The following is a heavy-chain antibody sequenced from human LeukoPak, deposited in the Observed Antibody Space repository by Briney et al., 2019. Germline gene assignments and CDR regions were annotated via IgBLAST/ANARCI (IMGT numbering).Heavy chain of an antibody. V-gene: IGHV1-18*01. Sequence: ASVKVSCKASGYTFTSYGISWVRQAPGQGLEWMGWISAYNGNTNYAQKLQGRVTMTTDTSTSTAYMELRSLGSDDTAVYYCARGRRLYSSSSVDFDYWGQGTLVTVSS. D-gene: IGHD6-6*01. CDR1: GYTFTSYG. CDR3: ARGRRLYSSSSVDFDY. CDR2: ISAYNGNT. J-gene: IGHJ4*02.